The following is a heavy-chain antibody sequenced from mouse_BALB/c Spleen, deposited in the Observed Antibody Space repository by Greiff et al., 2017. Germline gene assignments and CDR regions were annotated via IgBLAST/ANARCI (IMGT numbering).Heavy chain of an antibody. J-gene: IGHJ4*01. D-gene: IGHD1-1*01. CDR3: ARSTSSYDAMDY. Sequence: EVKLQESGPSLVKPSQSLSLSCSVSGYSFTSDYWNWVRKIPGNKLEYMGYISYSGSTYYNPSLKSRNSITRDTSKNQYYLQLNSVTTEDTATYYCARSTSSYDAMDYWGQGTSVTVSS. V-gene: IGHV3-8*02. CDR2: ISYSGST. CDR1: GYSFTSDY.